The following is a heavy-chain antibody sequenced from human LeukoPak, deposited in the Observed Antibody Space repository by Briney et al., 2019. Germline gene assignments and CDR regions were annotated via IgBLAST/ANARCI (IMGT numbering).Heavy chain of an antibody. J-gene: IGHJ3*02. Sequence: PSETLSLTCAVSGVSISSSTWWSWVRQPPGKGLEWIGEIYHGGSTNYNPSLKSRVTISVDKSKNQFSLKLSSVTAADTAVYYCARDFATGERGAFDIWGQGTMVTVSS. V-gene: IGHV4-4*02. CDR2: IYHGGST. D-gene: IGHD7-27*01. CDR1: GVSISSSTW. CDR3: ARDFATGERGAFDI.